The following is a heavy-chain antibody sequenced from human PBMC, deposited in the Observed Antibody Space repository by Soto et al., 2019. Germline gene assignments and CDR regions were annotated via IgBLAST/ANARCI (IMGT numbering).Heavy chain of an antibody. V-gene: IGHV1-69*01. CDR3: ARDSPYCGGDCYSGYFQH. CDR1: GGTFSSYA. J-gene: IGHJ1*01. D-gene: IGHD2-21*02. CDR2: IIPIFGTA. Sequence: RXSVKVSCNASGGTFSSYAIIWVRQAPGQGLEWMGGIIPIFGTANYAQKFQGRVTITADESTSTAYMELSSLRSEDTAVYYCARDSPYCGGDCYSGYFQHWGQGTLVTVSS.